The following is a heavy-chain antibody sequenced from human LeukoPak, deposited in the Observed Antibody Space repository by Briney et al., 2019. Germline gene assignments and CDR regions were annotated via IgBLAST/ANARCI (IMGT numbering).Heavy chain of an antibody. CDR3: ARDQGSMIVVRTTSWFFDL. D-gene: IGHD3-22*01. Sequence: PGGSLRLSCAASGLTFSNYWMSWVRPAPGKGLAWLANINQDGSEIYYVDPVKGRFTISRENGKNSLYLQINRLRADDTAVYYCARDQGSMIVVRTTSWFFDLWGRGTLVTVSS. V-gene: IGHV3-7*01. CDR2: INQDGSEI. CDR1: GLTFSNYW. J-gene: IGHJ2*01.